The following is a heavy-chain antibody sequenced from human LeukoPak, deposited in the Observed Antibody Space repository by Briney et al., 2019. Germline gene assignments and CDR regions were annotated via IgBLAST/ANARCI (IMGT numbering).Heavy chain of an antibody. CDR1: GGSINSGGYS. Sequence: PSETLSLTCAVSGGSINSGGYSWSWIRQPPGKELEWIGYISSTGSTYYNLSLKSRLSISLDTSKNQFSLNLRSVTAADSAVFYCARLGLTQDAFDIWGQGTMVTVSS. D-gene: IGHD1-26*01. CDR2: ISSTGST. J-gene: IGHJ3*02. CDR3: ARLGLTQDAFDI. V-gene: IGHV4-30-4*07.